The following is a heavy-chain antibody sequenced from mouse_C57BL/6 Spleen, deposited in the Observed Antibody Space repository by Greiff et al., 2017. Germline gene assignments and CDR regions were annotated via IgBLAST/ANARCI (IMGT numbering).Heavy chain of an antibody. CDR1: GYSITSGYY. Sequence: EVQLQESGPGLVKPSQSLSLTCSVTGYSITSGYYWNWIRQFPGNKLEWMGYISYDGSNNYNPSLKNRISITRDTSKNQFFLKLNSVTTEDTATYYWARRGNWDWGQGTTLTVSS. D-gene: IGHD4-1*01. CDR2: ISYDGSN. CDR3: ARRGNWD. V-gene: IGHV3-6*01. J-gene: IGHJ2*01.